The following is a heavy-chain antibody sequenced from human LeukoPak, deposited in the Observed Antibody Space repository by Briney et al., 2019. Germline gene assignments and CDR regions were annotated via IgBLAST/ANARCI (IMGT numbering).Heavy chain of an antibody. CDR3: ANNYYGDYDLHASDI. V-gene: IGHV3-23*01. J-gene: IGHJ3*02. CDR1: GFIFSSFA. D-gene: IGHD4-17*01. Sequence: QPGGSLRLSCAASGFIFSSFAMNWVRQAPGKGLEWVSTISGSGGSTYYADSVKGRFTISRDSSKNTLYLQMNSLRAEDTAVYYCANNYYGDYDLHASDIWGQGTMVTVSS. CDR2: ISGSGGST.